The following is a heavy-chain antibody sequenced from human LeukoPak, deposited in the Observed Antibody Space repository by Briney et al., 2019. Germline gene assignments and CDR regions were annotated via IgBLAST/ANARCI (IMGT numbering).Heavy chain of an antibody. CDR1: GFTFSSYA. CDR2: ISSNGRCT. Sequence: GGSLRLSCAASGFTFSSYAMHWVRQAPGKGLEYVSAISSNGRCTYYADSVKGRFTICRDNSKNTLYLQMGSLRAEDMAVYYCARGLDNFDYWGQGTLVTVSS. J-gene: IGHJ4*02. CDR3: ARGLDNFDY. D-gene: IGHD1-1*01. V-gene: IGHV3-64*02.